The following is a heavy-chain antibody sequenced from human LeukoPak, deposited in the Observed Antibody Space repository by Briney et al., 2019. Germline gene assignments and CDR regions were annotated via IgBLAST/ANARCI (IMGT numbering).Heavy chain of an antibody. J-gene: IGHJ5*02. CDR1: RFTFSSYS. CDR3: AREPEWFGEFLNWFDP. CDR2: ISSSGSYI. Sequence: GGSLRLSCAASRFTFSSYSMNWVRQAPGKGLEWVSSISSSGSYIYYADSVKGRFTISRDNAKNSLYLQMNSLRAEDTAVYYCAREPEWFGEFLNWFDPWGQGTLVTVSS. V-gene: IGHV3-21*01. D-gene: IGHD3-10*01.